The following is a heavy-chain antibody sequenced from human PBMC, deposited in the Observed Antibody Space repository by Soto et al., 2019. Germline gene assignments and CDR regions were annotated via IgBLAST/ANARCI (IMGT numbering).Heavy chain of an antibody. CDR3: ARGSSGGRDYYMDV. J-gene: IGHJ6*03. Sequence: ASVKVSCKASGGTFSSYTISLVRQAPGQGLEWMGRIIPILGIANYAQKFQGRVTITADKSTSTAYMELSSLRSEDTAVYYCARGSSGGRDYYMDVWGKGTTVTVSS. CDR1: GGTFSSYT. CDR2: IIPILGIA. D-gene: IGHD2-15*01. V-gene: IGHV1-69*02.